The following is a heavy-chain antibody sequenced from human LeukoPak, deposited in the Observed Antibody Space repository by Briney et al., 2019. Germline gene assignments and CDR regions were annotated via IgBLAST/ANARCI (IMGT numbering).Heavy chain of an antibody. CDR2: IYPGDSDT. V-gene: IGHV5-51*01. J-gene: IGHJ3*02. CDR3: ALPWGDGYNAAFDI. D-gene: IGHD5-24*01. Sequence: GESLKISCKGSGYSFTRSWIVWVRQLPGKGLEWMGIIYPGDSDTRYSPSFQGQVTISADKSISTAYLQWSSLKASDTAMYYCALPWGDGYNAAFDIWGQGTMVTVSS. CDR1: GYSFTRSW.